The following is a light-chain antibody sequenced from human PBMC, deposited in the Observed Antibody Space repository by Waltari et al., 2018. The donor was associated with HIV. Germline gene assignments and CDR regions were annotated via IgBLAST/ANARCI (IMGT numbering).Light chain of an antibody. CDR2: GTS. V-gene: IGKV3-20*01. Sequence: EIVLTQSPGTLSLSPGDRATLSCRASQTIGSRYVALYQQTPGQAPRLLIYGTSNRATGIPDRFSGSGSGADFTLTISRLAPEDFAVYYCHQYGASPWTFGQGTKVEIK. J-gene: IGKJ1*01. CDR3: HQYGASPWT. CDR1: QTIGSRY.